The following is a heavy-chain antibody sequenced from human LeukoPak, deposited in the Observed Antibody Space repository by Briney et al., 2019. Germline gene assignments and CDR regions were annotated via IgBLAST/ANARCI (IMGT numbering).Heavy chain of an antibody. V-gene: IGHV3-48*01. D-gene: IGHD4-17*01. CDR2: ISTSSSTI. J-gene: IGHJ4*02. CDR1: GFSFSSYS. Sequence: GGSLRLSCAASGFSFSSYSMNWVRQAPGKGLEWVSYISTSSSTIYYADSVKGRFTISRDNSKNTLYLQMNSLRAEDTAVYYCAKSVYGDLQYSDYWGQGTLVTVSS. CDR3: AKSVYGDLQYSDY.